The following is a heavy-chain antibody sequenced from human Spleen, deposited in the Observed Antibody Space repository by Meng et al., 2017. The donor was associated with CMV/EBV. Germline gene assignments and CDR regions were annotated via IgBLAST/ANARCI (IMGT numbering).Heavy chain of an antibody. CDR1: GGSISSSNW. J-gene: IGHJ4*02. V-gene: IGHV4-4*02. CDR3: ARDIVGAKVLDY. D-gene: IGHD1-26*01. Sequence: SETLSLTCGVSGGSISSSNWWTWVRQSPGKGLEWIGEIYHSGSTFYNPSLKSRVTISVDTSKNQFSLKLSSVTAADTAVYYCARDIVGAKVLDYWGQGTLVTVSS. CDR2: IYHSGST.